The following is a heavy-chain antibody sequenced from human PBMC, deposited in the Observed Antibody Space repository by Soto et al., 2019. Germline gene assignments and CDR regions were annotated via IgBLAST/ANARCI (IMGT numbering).Heavy chain of an antibody. Sequence: GGSLRLSCAASGFTFSSYSMNLVRQAPGKGLEWVSYISSSSTIYYADSVKGRFTISRDNAKNSMYLQMNSLRDEDTAVYYCARDWSGGRDAFDIWGQGTMVTVSS. CDR2: ISSSSTI. CDR1: GFTFSSYS. V-gene: IGHV3-48*02. CDR3: ARDWSGGRDAFDI. J-gene: IGHJ3*02. D-gene: IGHD2-15*01.